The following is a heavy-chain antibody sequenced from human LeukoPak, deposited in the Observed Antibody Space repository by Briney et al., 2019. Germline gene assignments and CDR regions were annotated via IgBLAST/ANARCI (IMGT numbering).Heavy chain of an antibody. CDR1: GGSFSGYY. Sequence: SETLSLTCAVYGGSFSGYYWSWIRQPPGKGLEWIGEIKHSGSTNYNASLKSRVTISVGTSNNHFSLKLSSVTAADTAVYYCARAYYYSSGYYASYFDYWGQGTLVTVSS. CDR3: ARAYYYSSGYYASYFDY. V-gene: IGHV4-34*01. D-gene: IGHD3-22*01. J-gene: IGHJ4*02. CDR2: IKHSGST.